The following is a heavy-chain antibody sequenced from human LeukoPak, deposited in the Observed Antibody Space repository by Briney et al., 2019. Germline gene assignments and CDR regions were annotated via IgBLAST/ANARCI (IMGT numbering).Heavy chain of an antibody. Sequence: GASVKVSCKASGYIFTSYGISWVRQAPGQGLEWMGWISAYNGNTKDAPKFQGRVTMTTETSTSTAYMELRSLRSDDTAVYYCARGGSSWDYYYMDVWGKGTTVTVSS. CDR1: GYIFTSYG. J-gene: IGHJ6*03. V-gene: IGHV1-18*01. CDR3: ARGGSSWDYYYMDV. CDR2: ISAYNGNT. D-gene: IGHD6-13*01.